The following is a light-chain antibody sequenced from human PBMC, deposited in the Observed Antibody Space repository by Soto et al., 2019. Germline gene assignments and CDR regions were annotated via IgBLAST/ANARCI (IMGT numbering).Light chain of an antibody. CDR2: GAS. J-gene: IGKJ4*01. Sequence: ETVMTQSPATLSVSPGERATLSWRAIQSVRNNLAWYKQKSGQAPRLLIYGASIRATGIPARFSGSGSGTDFTLTISSLQSEDFAAYNSQQYNDXHLTCGGGTKV. CDR1: QSVRNN. CDR3: QQYNDXHLT. V-gene: IGKV3D-15*01.